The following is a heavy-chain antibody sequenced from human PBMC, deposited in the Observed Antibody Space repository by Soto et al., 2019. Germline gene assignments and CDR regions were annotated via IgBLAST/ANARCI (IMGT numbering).Heavy chain of an antibody. V-gene: IGHV6-1*01. CDR1: GDSVSSNGAA. CDR3: ETENPGFPSAFVF. Sequence: SQTLSLTCAISGDSVSSNGAAWNWIRQSPSRGLEWLGRTYYRSRWYSDYAPSVKSRITVNPDTSQNQFSLQLNSVTPEDTAIYYCETENPGFPSAFVFWCPGTLVTV. CDR2: TYYRSRWYS. J-gene: IGHJ4*02. D-gene: IGHD6-19*01.